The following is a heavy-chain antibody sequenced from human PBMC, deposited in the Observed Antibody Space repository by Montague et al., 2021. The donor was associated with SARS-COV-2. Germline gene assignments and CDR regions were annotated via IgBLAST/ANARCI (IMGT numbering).Heavy chain of an antibody. D-gene: IGHD3-3*01. J-gene: IGHJ5*01. V-gene: IGHV4-39*01. Sequence: SETLSLTCTVSGGSISSSSYYWGWIRQPPGKGLEWIGSIYYSGSTYYNPSLKSRVTISVDTSKNQFSLKLSSVTAADTAVYYCARHPRITIFGMVITPSWFDPWGQGTLVTVAS. CDR2: IYYSGST. CDR1: GGSISSSSYY. CDR3: ARHPRITIFGMVITPSWFDP.